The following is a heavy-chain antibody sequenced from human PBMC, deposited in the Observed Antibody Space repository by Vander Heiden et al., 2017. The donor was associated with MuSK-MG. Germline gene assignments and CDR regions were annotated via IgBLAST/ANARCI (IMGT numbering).Heavy chain of an antibody. CDR3: ARDLYSSGWYLHDAFDI. V-gene: IGHV1-3*01. Sequence: QVQLVQSGAEVKKPGASVKVSCKASGYTFTSYAMHWVRQAPGQRLEWMGWNNAGNGNTKYSQKFQGRVTITRDTSASTAYMELSSLRSEDTAVYYCARDLYSSGWYLHDAFDIWGQGTMVTVSS. D-gene: IGHD6-19*01. J-gene: IGHJ3*02. CDR1: GYTFTSYA. CDR2: NNAGNGNT.